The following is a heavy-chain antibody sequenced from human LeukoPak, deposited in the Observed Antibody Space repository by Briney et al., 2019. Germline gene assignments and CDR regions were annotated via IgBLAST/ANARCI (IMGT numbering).Heavy chain of an antibody. CDR2: IWYDGSNR. CDR1: GFTFSNYG. Sequence: GGSLRLSCAASGFTFSNYGMHWVRQAPGKGLEWVAVIWYDGSNRYYGDSVKGRFTISRDNSKNTLYLQMNSLRAEDTAVYYCARETSTGFDYWGQGTLVTVSS. D-gene: IGHD4-11*01. V-gene: IGHV3-33*08. CDR3: ARETSTGFDY. J-gene: IGHJ4*02.